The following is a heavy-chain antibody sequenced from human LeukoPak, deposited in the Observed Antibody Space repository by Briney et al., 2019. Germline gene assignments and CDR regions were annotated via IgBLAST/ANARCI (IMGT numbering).Heavy chain of an antibody. J-gene: IGHJ4*02. CDR3: ARPYSSGRYSPSLRQPFDY. CDR2: IYYSGST. CDR1: GGSISSSSYY. Sequence: SETLSLTCTVSGGSISSSSYYWGWIRQPPGKGLEWIGSIYYSGSTYYNPSLKSRVTISVDTSKNQFSLKLSSVTAADTAVYYCARPYSSGRYSPSLRQPFDYWGQGTLVTVSS. D-gene: IGHD6-19*01. V-gene: IGHV4-39*01.